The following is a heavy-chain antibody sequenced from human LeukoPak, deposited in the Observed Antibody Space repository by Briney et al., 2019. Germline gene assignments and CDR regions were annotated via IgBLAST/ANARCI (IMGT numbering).Heavy chain of an antibody. Sequence: PGGSLRLSCAASGFTFSSYTMNWVRQPPGKGLEWVSNIGTSSTTIYYADSVKGRFTISRDNSKNTLYLQMSSLRAEDAAVYYCAKSGSTSWYLDYWGQGTLVTVSS. V-gene: IGHV3-48*01. CDR1: GFTFSSYT. CDR2: IGTSSTTI. J-gene: IGHJ4*02. CDR3: AKSGSTSWYLDY. D-gene: IGHD6-13*01.